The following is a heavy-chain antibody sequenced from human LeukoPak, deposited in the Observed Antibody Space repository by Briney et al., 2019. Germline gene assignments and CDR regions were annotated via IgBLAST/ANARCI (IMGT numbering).Heavy chain of an antibody. V-gene: IGHV3-30*02. Sequence: GGSLRLSCAASRFTFSSYGMHWVRQAPGKGLEWVAYIQYDGSNEQYADSVKGRFSISRDNSNNTLYLQMNSLRAEDTAIYYCVTRSGSGSYYRWAFDNWGQGTLVTVSS. CDR2: IQYDGSNE. CDR1: RFTFSSYG. D-gene: IGHD3-10*01. CDR3: VTRSGSGSYYRWAFDN. J-gene: IGHJ4*02.